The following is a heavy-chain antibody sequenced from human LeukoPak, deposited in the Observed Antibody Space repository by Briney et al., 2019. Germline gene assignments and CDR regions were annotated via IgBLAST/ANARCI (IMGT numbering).Heavy chain of an antibody. Sequence: ETLSLTCTVSGGSISSGGYYWSWVRQAPGKGLEWVSVIYSGGSTNYADSVKGRFTISRDISKNMLYLQMNSLRAEDTAVYYCAREGTSGWSLFDYWGQGTLVTVSS. CDR3: AREGTSGWSLFDY. CDR2: IYSGGST. D-gene: IGHD6-19*01. J-gene: IGHJ4*02. V-gene: IGHV3-66*01. CDR1: GGSISSGGYY.